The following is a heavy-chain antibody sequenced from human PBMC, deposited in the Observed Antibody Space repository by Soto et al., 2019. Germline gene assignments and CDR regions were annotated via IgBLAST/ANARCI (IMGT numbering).Heavy chain of an antibody. J-gene: IGHJ4*02. V-gene: IGHV4-34*01. Sequence: SETLSLTCAVYGWSFSGYYWSWIRQPPGKGLEWIGEINHSGSTNYNPSLKSRVTISGDTSKNQFSLKLICVTAADTAVYYCARGQGLAAAGTDYFDYWGRGTLVTVSS. CDR2: INHSGST. CDR1: GWSFSGYY. D-gene: IGHD6-13*01. CDR3: ARGQGLAAAGTDYFDY.